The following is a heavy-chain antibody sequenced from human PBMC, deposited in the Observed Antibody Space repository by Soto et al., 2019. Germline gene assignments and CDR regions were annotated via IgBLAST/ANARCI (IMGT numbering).Heavy chain of an antibody. CDR3: AKWNCYGDP. CDR2: VSGGSGTT. D-gene: IGHD1-7*01. V-gene: IGHV3-23*01. CDR1: GFSLSTYG. J-gene: IGHJ5*02. Sequence: EVQLLESGGGLVQPGGSLRLSCTASGFSLSTYGVTWVRQAPGKGLEWVSGVSGGSGTTHYADSVKGRFTITTDNSENTAYLPMNSLRVEDTAVSYCAKWNCYGDPWGQGTLVTVS.